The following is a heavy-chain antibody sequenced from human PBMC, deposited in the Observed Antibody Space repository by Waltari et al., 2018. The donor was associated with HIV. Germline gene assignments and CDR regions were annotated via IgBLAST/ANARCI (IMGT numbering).Heavy chain of an antibody. V-gene: IGHV1-3*01. CDR1: GYTFTSYA. CDR2: INAGNGNT. Sequence: QVQLVQSGAEVKKPGASVKVSCKASGYTFTSYAMHWVRPAPGQRLEWMGWINAGNGNTKYSQKFQGRVTITRDTSASTAYMELSSLRSEDTAVYYCARGGPYTIFKYGMDVWGQGTTVTVSS. J-gene: IGHJ6*02. D-gene: IGHD3-3*01. CDR3: ARGGPYTIFKYGMDV.